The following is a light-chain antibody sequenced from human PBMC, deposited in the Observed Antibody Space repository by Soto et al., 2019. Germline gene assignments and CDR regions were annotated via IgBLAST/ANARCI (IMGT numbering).Light chain of an antibody. Sequence: DIPMTQSPSTLSASVGDRVTITCRASQSINNWLAWYQQKPGKAPKLLIYKVSTLEGGVPSRFSGSGSGTEFTLTISNLQPDDLATYYCQQYNSYWTFGQGTKVEIK. CDR1: QSINNW. CDR3: QQYNSYWT. V-gene: IGKV1-5*03. CDR2: KVS. J-gene: IGKJ1*01.